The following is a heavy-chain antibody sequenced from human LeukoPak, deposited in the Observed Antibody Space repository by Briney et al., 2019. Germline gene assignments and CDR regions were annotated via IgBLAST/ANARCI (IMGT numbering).Heavy chain of an antibody. Sequence: PGGSLRLSCAAAGFTFNNYAMSWVLQAPGKGLKWVSGISSGGSTYYADSVKGRFTISRDNSKNTLYLQMNSLRAEDTAVYYCAKDTYSTSPYYFDYWGQGTLVTVSS. D-gene: IGHD1-26*01. V-gene: IGHV3-23*01. CDR2: ISSGGST. J-gene: IGHJ4*02. CDR3: AKDTYSTSPYYFDY. CDR1: GFTFNNYA.